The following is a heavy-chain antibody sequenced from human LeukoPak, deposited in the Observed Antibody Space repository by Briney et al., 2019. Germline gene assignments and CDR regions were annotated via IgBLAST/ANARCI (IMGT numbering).Heavy chain of an antibody. CDR3: ARGDGYNGGGTFDY. CDR1: GFTFSSYW. CDR2: IYYSGST. V-gene: IGHV4-59*01. J-gene: IGHJ4*02. D-gene: IGHD5-24*01. Sequence: PGGSLRLSCAASGFTFSSYWMHWVRQAPGKGLEWIGYIYYSGSTNYNPSLKSRVTISVDTSKNQFSLKLSPVTAADTAVYYCARGDGYNGGGTFDYWGQGTLVTVSS.